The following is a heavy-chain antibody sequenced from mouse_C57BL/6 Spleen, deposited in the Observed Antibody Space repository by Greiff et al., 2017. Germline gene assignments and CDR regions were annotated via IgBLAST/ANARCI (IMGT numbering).Heavy chain of an antibody. J-gene: IGHJ1*03. CDR3: ARSAITTVVATRYFDV. Sequence: QVQLQQPGAELVKPGASVKMSCKASGYTFTSYWITWVKQRPGQGLEWIGDIYPGSGSTNYNEKFTSKATLSVDTSSSTAYMQLSSLTSEDSAVYYGARSAITTVVATRYFDVWGTGTTVTVSS. CDR2: IYPGSGST. CDR1: GYTFTSYW. D-gene: IGHD1-1*01. V-gene: IGHV1-55*01.